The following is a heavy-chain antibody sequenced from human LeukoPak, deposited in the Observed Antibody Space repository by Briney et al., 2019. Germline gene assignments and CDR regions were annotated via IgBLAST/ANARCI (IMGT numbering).Heavy chain of an antibody. V-gene: IGHV3-21*01. D-gene: IGHD6-13*01. CDR1: GFTFSSYS. J-gene: IGHJ4*02. CDR3: ARIPAAAGRGY. CDR2: ISSSSSYI. Sequence: GGSLRLSCAASGFTFSSYSMNWVRQAPGKGLEWGSSISSSSSYIYYADSVKGRFTISRDNAKNSLYLQMNSLRAEDTAVYYCARIPAAAGRGYWGQGTLVTVSS.